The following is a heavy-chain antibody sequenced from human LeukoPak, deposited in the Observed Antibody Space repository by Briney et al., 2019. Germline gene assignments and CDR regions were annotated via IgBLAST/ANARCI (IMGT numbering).Heavy chain of an antibody. CDR1: GGSISSSSYY. V-gene: IGHV4-39*07. CDR2: IYYSGST. D-gene: IGHD2-21*01. CDR3: ARFGGGTHYTFDY. Sequence: PSETLSLTCTVSGGSISSSSYYWGWIRQPPGKGLEWIGSIYYSGSTYYNPSLKSRVTISVDTSKNQFSLKLSSVTAADTAVYYCARFGGGTHYTFDYWGQGTLVTVSS. J-gene: IGHJ4*02.